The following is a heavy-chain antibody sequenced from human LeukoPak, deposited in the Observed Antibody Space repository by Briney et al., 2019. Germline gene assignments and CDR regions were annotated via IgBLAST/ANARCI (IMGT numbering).Heavy chain of an antibody. CDR3: ARERGRGYDYDSGDFDY. Sequence: SVTVSCKASGYTFTGYYLHWVRQAPGQGLEWMGWTNPNSGGTNYAQKFQGKVTMTRDSSITTDYMDLSRLRSDDRDVYYCARERGRGYDYDSGDFDYWGQGTLVSVS. V-gene: IGHV1-2*02. CDR2: TNPNSGGT. D-gene: IGHD3-22*01. CDR1: GYTFTGYY. J-gene: IGHJ4*02.